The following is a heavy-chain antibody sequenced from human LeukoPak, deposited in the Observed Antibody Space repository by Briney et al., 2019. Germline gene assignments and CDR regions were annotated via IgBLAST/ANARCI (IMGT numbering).Heavy chain of an antibody. CDR2: ISGSGGST. CDR3: AKGRTAYCSSTSCYTSDY. CDR1: GFTFSSYA. V-gene: IGHV3-23*01. D-gene: IGHD2-2*02. Sequence: PGASLRLSCAASGFTFSSYAMSWVRQAAGTGLEWVSAISGSGGSTYYADSVKGRFTISRDNSKNTLYLQMNSLRAEDTAVYYCAKGRTAYCSSTSCYTSDYWGQGTLVTVSS. J-gene: IGHJ4*02.